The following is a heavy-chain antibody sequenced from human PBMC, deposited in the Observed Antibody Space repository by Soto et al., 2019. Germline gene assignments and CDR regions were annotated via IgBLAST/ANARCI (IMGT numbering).Heavy chain of an antibody. CDR2: ISGSGGST. J-gene: IGHJ5*02. CDR3: ANRPGETTNWFDP. Sequence: VGSLRLSCAASGFTFNSYAMSWVRQAPGKGLEWVSAISGSGGSTYYADSVKGRFTISRDNSKNTLYLQMNSLRAEDTAVYYCANRPGETTNWFDPWGQGTLVTSPQ. CDR1: GFTFNSYA. V-gene: IGHV3-23*01. D-gene: IGHD1-1*01.